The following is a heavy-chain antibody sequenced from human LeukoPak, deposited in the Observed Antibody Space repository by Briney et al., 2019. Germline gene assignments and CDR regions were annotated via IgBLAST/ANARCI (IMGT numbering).Heavy chain of an antibody. D-gene: IGHD3-3*01. CDR1: GYIFMTYG. CDR3: AKARRISISGEVCPHWFET. CDR2: VHSYTGDT. V-gene: IGHV1-18*01. Sequence: ASVKVSCKPSGYIFMTYGISWVRQAPGQALEWVGWVHSYTGDTKYAQKFRGRVTITADTATSTGYMELRSLTSDDTAIYYCAKARRISISGEVCPHWFETWGQGTLVTVSS. J-gene: IGHJ5*02.